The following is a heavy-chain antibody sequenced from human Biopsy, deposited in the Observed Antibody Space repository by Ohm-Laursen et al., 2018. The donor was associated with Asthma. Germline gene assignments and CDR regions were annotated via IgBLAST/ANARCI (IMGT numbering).Heavy chain of an antibody. D-gene: IGHD3-10*01. CDR1: GYTFNSTG. CDR3: ARAVDYSHYYGIDV. V-gene: IGHV1-18*01. J-gene: IGHJ6*02. CDR2: ISVYNGNT. Sequence: SSVKVSCNTSGYTFNSTGITWVRQAPGQGLEWMGWISVYNGNTKVAQKLQDRVTMITDTSTSTAYMELRSLRSDDTAVYFCARAVDYSHYYGIDVWGQGTTVTVS.